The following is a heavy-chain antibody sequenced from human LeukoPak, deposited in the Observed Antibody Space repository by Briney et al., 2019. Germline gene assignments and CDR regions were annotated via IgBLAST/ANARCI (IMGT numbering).Heavy chain of an antibody. D-gene: IGHD3-10*01. J-gene: IGHJ4*02. CDR1: GGSFSGYY. CDR2: INHSGST. CDR3: ARGPKRSYYYGSGNDY. Sequence: SETLSLTCAVYGGSFSGYYWSWIRKPPGKGLEWIGEINHSGSTNYNPSLKSRVTISVDTSKNQFSLKLSSVTAADTAVYYCARGPKRSYYYGSGNDYWGQGTLVTVSS. V-gene: IGHV4-34*01.